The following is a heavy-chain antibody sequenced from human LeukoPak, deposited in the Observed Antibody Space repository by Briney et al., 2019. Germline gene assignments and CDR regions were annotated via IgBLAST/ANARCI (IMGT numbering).Heavy chain of an antibody. J-gene: IGHJ6*02. CDR2: ISAYNGNT. D-gene: IGHD1-26*01. Sequence: GASVKVSCKASGYTFTSYGISWVRQAPGQGLEWMGWISAYNGNTNYAQKLQGRVTMTTDTSTSTAYMELRSLRSDDTAVYYCARVKGRGSYSYGMDVWGQGTTVTVSS. CDR1: GYTFTSYG. CDR3: ARVKGRGSYSYGMDV. V-gene: IGHV1-18*01.